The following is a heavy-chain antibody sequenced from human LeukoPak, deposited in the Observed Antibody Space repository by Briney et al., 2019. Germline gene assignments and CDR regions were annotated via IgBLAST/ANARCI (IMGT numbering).Heavy chain of an antibody. J-gene: IGHJ3*02. D-gene: IGHD3-10*01. CDR3: ARDSLGRAFDI. CDR1: GFTFSRYW. V-gene: IGHV3-7*01. Sequence: GGSLRLSCAASGFTFSRYWMSWGRQAPGKGLEWVANIKQDGSEKYYVDSVKGRFTISIDNAKNSLYLQMNSLRAEDTAVYYCARDSLGRAFDIWGQGTMVTVSS. CDR2: IKQDGSEK.